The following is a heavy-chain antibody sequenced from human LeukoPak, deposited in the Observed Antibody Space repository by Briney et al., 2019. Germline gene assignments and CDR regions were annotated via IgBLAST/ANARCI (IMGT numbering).Heavy chain of an antibody. CDR2: ISSSSSYI. J-gene: IGHJ3*02. CDR1: GFTFSDYS. Sequence: GGSLRLSCAASGFTFSDYSMNWVRQAPGKGLEWVSYISSSSSYIYYADSVKGRITISRDNAKNSLYLQMNSLRAEDTAIYYCARRYYDSSGRNAFDIWGQGAMVTVSS. CDR3: ARRYYDSSGRNAFDI. D-gene: IGHD3-22*01. V-gene: IGHV3-21*01.